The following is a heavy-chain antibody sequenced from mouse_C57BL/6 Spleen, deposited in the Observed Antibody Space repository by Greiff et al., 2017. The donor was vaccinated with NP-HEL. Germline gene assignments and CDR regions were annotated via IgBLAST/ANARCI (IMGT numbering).Heavy chain of an antibody. J-gene: IGHJ1*03. V-gene: IGHV3-6*01. CDR3: ARVGSSSLLDV. CDR2: ISYDGSN. D-gene: IGHD1-1*01. Sequence: DVQLQESGPGLVKPSQSLSLTCSVTGYSITSGYYWNWIRQFPGNKLEWMGYISYDGSNNYNPSLKNRISITRDTSKNQFFLKLNSVTTEDTATYYCARVGSSSLLDVWGTGTTVTVSS. CDR1: GYSITSGYY.